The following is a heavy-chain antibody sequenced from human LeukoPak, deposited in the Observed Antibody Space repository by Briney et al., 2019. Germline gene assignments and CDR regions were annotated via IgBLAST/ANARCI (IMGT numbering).Heavy chain of an antibody. Sequence: SETLSLTCTVSGGSISSYYWSWIRQPPGKGLEWIGEIYHSGSTNYKSSLKSRVTISVDKSKNQFSLKLSSVTAADTAVYYCARRPQGITFDYWGQGTLVTVSS. CDR2: IYHSGST. CDR3: ARRPQGITFDY. D-gene: IGHD3-16*01. CDR1: GGSISSYY. V-gene: IGHV4-59*12. J-gene: IGHJ4*02.